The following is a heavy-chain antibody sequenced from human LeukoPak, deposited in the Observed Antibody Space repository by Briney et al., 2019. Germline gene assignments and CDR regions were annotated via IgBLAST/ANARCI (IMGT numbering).Heavy chain of an antibody. J-gene: IGHJ3*02. V-gene: IGHV4-59*10. CDR1: GGSFSGYY. CDR2: IYTSGST. Sequence: PSETLSLTCAVYGGSFSGYYWSWIRQPAGKGLEWIGRIYTSGSTNYNPSLKSRVTMSVDTSKNQFSLKLSSVTAADTAVYYCASETSDDYGDYSDAFDIWGQGTMVTVSS. CDR3: ASETSDDYGDYSDAFDI. D-gene: IGHD4-17*01.